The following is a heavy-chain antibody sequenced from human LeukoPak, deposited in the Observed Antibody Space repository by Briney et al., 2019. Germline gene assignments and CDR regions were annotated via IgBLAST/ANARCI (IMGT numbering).Heavy chain of an antibody. CDR2: MNPNSGNT. CDR3: ARIGGSYCSGGSCYSYYYYMDV. CDR1: GYTFTSYD. J-gene: IGHJ6*03. D-gene: IGHD2-15*01. Sequence: ASVKVSCKASGYTFTSYDINWVRQATGQGLEWMGWMNPNSGNTGYAQKFQGRVTMTRNTSISTAYMELSSLRSEDTAVYYCARIGGSYCSGGSCYSYYYYMDVWGKGTTVTISS. V-gene: IGHV1-8*01.